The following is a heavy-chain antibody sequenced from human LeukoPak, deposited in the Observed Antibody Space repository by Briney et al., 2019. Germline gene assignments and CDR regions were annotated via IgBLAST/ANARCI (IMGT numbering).Heavy chain of an antibody. J-gene: IGHJ6*02. CDR2: ISYDGSNK. CDR1: GFTFSSYG. D-gene: IGHD2-21*02. Sequence: GGSLRLSCAASGFTFSSYGMHWVRQAPGKGLEWVAVISYDGSNKYYADSVKGRFTISRDNSKNTLYLQMNSLRAEDTAVYYCAKEFTYCGGDCSYYYYYGMGVWGQGTTVTVSS. CDR3: AKEFTYCGGDCSYYYYYGMGV. V-gene: IGHV3-30*18.